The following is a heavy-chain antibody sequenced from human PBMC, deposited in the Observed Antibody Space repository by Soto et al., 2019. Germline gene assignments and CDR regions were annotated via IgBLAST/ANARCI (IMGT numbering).Heavy chain of an antibody. V-gene: IGHV1-46*01. D-gene: IGHD1-26*01. CDR1: GYTFTSYG. Sequence: ASVKVSCKASGYTFTSYGISWVRQAPGQRLEWIGIINPSGGSTSYAQKFQDRVTMTRDTSTSTVYMELSSLRSEDTAVYYCARDSGSYYYFDYWGQGTLVTVPQ. CDR2: INPSGGST. CDR3: ARDSGSYYYFDY. J-gene: IGHJ4*02.